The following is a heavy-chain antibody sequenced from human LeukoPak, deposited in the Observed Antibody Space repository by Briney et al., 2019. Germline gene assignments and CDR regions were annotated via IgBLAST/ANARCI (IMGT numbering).Heavy chain of an antibody. CDR1: GFAFDEHG. Sequence: GGSLRLSCTASGFAFDEHGMSWVRQVPGKGLEWVSGINWSGGSTGYADPLRGRFTISRDNAKNSLYLQMDSLRAEDTALYYCARAPITSPFYFDYWGQGTLITVSS. V-gene: IGHV3-20*04. D-gene: IGHD2-2*01. J-gene: IGHJ4*02. CDR2: INWSGGST. CDR3: ARAPITSPFYFDY.